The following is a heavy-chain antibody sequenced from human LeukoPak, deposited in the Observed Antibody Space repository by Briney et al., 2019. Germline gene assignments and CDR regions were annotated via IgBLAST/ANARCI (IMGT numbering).Heavy chain of an antibody. J-gene: IGHJ4*02. Sequence: SETLSLTCTVSGGSISSYYWSWIRQPPGKGLGWIGYIYYSGSTNYNPSLKSRVTISVDTSKNQFSLKLSSVTAADTAVYYCARESVDTAMVYFDYWGQGTLVTVSS. V-gene: IGHV4-59*01. CDR1: GGSISSYY. CDR3: ARESVDTAMVYFDY. D-gene: IGHD5-18*01. CDR2: IYYSGST.